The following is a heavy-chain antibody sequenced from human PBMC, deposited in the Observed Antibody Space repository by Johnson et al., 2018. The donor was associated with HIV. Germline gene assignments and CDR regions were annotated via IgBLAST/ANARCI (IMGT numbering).Heavy chain of an antibody. CDR3: ASLAYCGGDCYRTYHDAFDI. V-gene: IGHV3-11*01. Sequence: QVQLVESGGGLVKPGGSLRLSCAASGFTFSDYYMSWIRQAPGKGLEWVSYISSSGSTIYYADSVKGRFTISRDNAKNSLYLQMNSLKTEDTAVYYCASLAYCGGDCYRTYHDAFDIWGQGTMVTVSS. D-gene: IGHD2-21*02. CDR1: GFTFSDYY. J-gene: IGHJ3*02. CDR2: ISSSGSTI.